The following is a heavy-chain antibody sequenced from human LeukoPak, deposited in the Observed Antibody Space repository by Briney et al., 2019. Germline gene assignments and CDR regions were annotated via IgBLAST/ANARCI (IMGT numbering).Heavy chain of an antibody. CDR3: ARDGGCSSTSCYHYYYYMDV. J-gene: IGHJ6*03. CDR1: GGTFSSYA. V-gene: IGHV1-69*13. Sequence: SVKVSCKASGGTFSSYAISWVRQAPGQGLEWMGGIIPIFGTANYAQKFQGRVTITADESTSTAYMELSSLRSEDTAVYYCARDGGCSSTSCYHYYYYMDVWGKGTTVTVSS. CDR2: IIPIFGTA. D-gene: IGHD2-2*01.